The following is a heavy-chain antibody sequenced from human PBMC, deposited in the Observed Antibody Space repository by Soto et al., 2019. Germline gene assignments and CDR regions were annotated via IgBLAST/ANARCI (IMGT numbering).Heavy chain of an antibody. D-gene: IGHD5-18*01. V-gene: IGHV4-4*02. CDR3: ARPTSVVTGDAFDL. CDR1: GGPINSSSW. Sequence: QVQLQESGPGLVRPSGTLSLTCTVSGGPINSSSWWSWVRQSPGKGLEWLGEVSHTGTANYRSSLRSRVTMSRDKAKNLFYLQLTSVTAEDTAIYYCARPTSVVTGDAFDLWGQGTMLTVS. CDR2: VSHTGTA. J-gene: IGHJ3*01.